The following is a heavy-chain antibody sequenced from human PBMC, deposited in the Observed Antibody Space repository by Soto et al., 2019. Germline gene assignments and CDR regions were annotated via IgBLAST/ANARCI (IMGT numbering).Heavy chain of an antibody. Sequence: GGSLRLSCTASGFTFSSYWMNWVRQAPGKGLEWVANIKQDGSEKNYVDSAKGRFTISRDNAKNSLYLQMNYLRAEDTAVYYCAGGTTWITDYWGQGTQVTVSS. D-gene: IGHD1-7*01. CDR1: GFTFSSYW. CDR3: AGGTTWITDY. CDR2: IKQDGSEK. V-gene: IGHV3-7*01. J-gene: IGHJ4*02.